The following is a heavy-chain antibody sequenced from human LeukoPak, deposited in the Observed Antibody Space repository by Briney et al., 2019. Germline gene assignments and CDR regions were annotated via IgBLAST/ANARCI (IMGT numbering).Heavy chain of an antibody. CDR1: GYSISSCYY. CDR2: IYHSGST. V-gene: IGHV4-38-2*01. Sequence: SETLSLTCAVSGYSISSCYYWGWIRQPPGKGLEWIGSIYHSGSTYYNPSLKSRVTISVDTSKNQFSLKLSSVAAADTAVYYCARHLMVYANFDYWGQGTLVTVSS. D-gene: IGHD2-8*01. J-gene: IGHJ4*02. CDR3: ARHLMVYANFDY.